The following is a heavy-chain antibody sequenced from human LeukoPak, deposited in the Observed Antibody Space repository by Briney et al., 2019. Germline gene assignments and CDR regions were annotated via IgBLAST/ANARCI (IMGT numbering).Heavy chain of an antibody. CDR3: TRSQGSWPDYFDY. V-gene: IGHV3-30*02. J-gene: IGHJ4*02. CDR1: GFTFSSYG. CDR2: IRYDGSNK. Sequence: GGSLRLSCAASGFTFSSYGMHWVRQVPGKGLEWVAFIRYDGSNKYYGDSVKGRFTISRDNAKNSLYLQMNSLRAEDTAVYYCTRSQGSWPDYFDYWGQGTLVTVSS. D-gene: IGHD6-13*01.